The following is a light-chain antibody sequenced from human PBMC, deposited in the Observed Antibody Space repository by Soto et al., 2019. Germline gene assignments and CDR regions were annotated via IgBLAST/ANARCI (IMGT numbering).Light chain of an antibody. CDR1: NPNIGTNY. CDR2: KNN. J-gene: IGLJ1*01. CDR3: ATWDDSLSGFV. Sequence: QSVLSQPPSASGTPGQWVTISCSGSNPNIGTNYVYWYQQLPGMAPKLLLYKNNERPFGVPDRFSGSKSGTSASLAISGLRSEDEADYFCATWDDSLSGFVFGSGTKVTVL. V-gene: IGLV1-47*01.